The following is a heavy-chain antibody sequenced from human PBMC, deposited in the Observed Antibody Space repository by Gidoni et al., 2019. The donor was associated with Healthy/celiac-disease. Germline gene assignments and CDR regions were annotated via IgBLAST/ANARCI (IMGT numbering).Heavy chain of an antibody. CDR2: IIPIFGTA. Sequence: QVQLVQSGAEVKKPGSSVKVSCKASGGTCRSYAISWVRQAPGQGLEWMGGIIPIFGTANYAQKFQGRVTITADESTSTAYMELSSLRSEDTAVYYCARGGRDGYNYDGFYYWGQGTLVTVSS. CDR1: GGTCRSYA. J-gene: IGHJ4*02. V-gene: IGHV1-69*01. CDR3: ARGGRDGYNYDGFYY. D-gene: IGHD5-12*01.